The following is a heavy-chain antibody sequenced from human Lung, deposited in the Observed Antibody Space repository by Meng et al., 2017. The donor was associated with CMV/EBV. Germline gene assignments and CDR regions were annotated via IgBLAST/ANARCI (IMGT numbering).Heavy chain of an antibody. J-gene: IGHJ4*02. Sequence: TFSSYALGGGRQAPGQGLEWMGGIIPISATPNCPQKFQGRVTITTDESTTTAYMELSSLRSEDTGVYYCARGGPEAGGEMPTRGFDHWGPGTLVTVSS. CDR1: TFSSYA. CDR2: IIPISATP. D-gene: IGHD3-10*01. V-gene: IGHV1-69*05. CDR3: ARGGPEAGGEMPTRGFDH.